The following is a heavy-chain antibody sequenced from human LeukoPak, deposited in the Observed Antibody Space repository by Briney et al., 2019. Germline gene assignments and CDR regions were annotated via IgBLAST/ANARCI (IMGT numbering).Heavy chain of an antibody. CDR1: GYTFTSYY. CDR2: INPSGGST. Sequence: ASVKVSCKASGYTFTSYYMHWVRQAPGQGLEWMGIINPSGGSTSYAQKFQGRVTMTRDTSTSTVYMELRSLKSDDTAVYYCARDERAAAAGSEYYFDYWGQGTLVTVSS. D-gene: IGHD6-13*01. J-gene: IGHJ4*02. V-gene: IGHV1-46*01. CDR3: ARDERAAAAGSEYYFDY.